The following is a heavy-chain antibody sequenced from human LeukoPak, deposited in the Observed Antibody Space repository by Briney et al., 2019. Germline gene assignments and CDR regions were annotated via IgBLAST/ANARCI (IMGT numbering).Heavy chain of an antibody. Sequence: GGSLRLSCAASEFTFRSYAMHWVRQAPGKGLEWVAVIWYDGSNKYYADSVKGRFTISRDNSKNTLYLQMNSLRAEDTAVYYCARDSAYYYDSSGYYPQVFDYWGQGTLVTVSS. CDR2: IWYDGSNK. CDR1: EFTFRSYA. CDR3: ARDSAYYYDSSGYYPQVFDY. V-gene: IGHV3-33*08. J-gene: IGHJ4*02. D-gene: IGHD3-22*01.